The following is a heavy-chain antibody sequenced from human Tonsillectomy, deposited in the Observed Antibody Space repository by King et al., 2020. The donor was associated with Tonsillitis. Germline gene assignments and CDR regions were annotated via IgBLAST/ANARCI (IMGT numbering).Heavy chain of an antibody. CDR2: IFYSGST. CDR1: GGSISSSTYY. Sequence: LQLQESGPGLVKPSETLSLTCTVSGGSISSSTYYWGWIRQPPGKGLEWIGSIFYSGSTYYNPSLKSRVTISVDTSKNQFSLKLSSVTAADTAVYYCARQYILVVGASFFDYWGQGTLVTVSS. J-gene: IGHJ4*02. CDR3: ARQYILVVGASFFDY. V-gene: IGHV4-39*01. D-gene: IGHD1-26*01.